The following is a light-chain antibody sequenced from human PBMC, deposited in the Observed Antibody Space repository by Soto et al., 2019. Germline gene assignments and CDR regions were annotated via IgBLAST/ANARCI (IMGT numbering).Light chain of an antibody. Sequence: EIVLTQSPATLSLSPGERATLSCRASQGIAGYLAWYQQKPGQAPRLLIYDASNRATGIPARFSGSGSGTDFTLTISSLEPEDFAVYYCQQRSQWPITFGQGTRLEI. CDR2: DAS. CDR3: QQRSQWPIT. J-gene: IGKJ5*01. V-gene: IGKV3-11*01. CDR1: QGIAGY.